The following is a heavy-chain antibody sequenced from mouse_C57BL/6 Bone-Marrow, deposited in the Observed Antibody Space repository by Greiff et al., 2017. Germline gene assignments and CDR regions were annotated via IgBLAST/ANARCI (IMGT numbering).Heavy chain of an antibody. CDR2: IDPSDSYT. D-gene: IGHD3-1*01. V-gene: IGHV1-50*01. CDR1: GYTFTSYW. J-gene: IGHJ3*01. Sequence: QVQLQQPGAELVKPGASVKLSCKASGYTFTSYWMQWVKQRPGQGLEWIGAIDPSDSYTNYNQKFTGQATLTVDTSSSTAYMQLSSRTSEDSADYYWASPFGGQFAYWGQGTLVTVSA. CDR3: ASPFGGQFAY.